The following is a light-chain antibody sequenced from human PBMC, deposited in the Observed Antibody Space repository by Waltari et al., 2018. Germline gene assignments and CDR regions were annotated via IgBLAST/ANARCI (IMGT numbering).Light chain of an antibody. CDR2: KHH. V-gene: IGLV1-44*01. J-gene: IGLJ2*01. Sequence: QSVLTQPPSASGTPGQRVTIAWSGSRSNIGSNSLSWYQQLTGTAPQLLIYKHHQRPSGFPDRFSGSKSGTSASLAISGLQSEDEADYCCAAWDDRLNGPVFGGGTKLTVL. CDR1: RSNIGSNS. CDR3: AAWDDRLNGPV.